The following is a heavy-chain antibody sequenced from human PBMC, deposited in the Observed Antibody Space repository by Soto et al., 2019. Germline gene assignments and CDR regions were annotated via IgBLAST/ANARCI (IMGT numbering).Heavy chain of an antibody. CDR3: ARAAGHPGDFFYYNGMEV. D-gene: IGHD3-10*01. CDR1: GASITSYY. V-gene: IGHV4-59*03. CDR2: FSTCDYT. J-gene: IGHJ6*02. Sequence: SETLSLTSSVSGASITSYYWHWIRQPPGKGLVWIGYFSTCDYTRSGSSLKSRVTVSVDTSKGQFSLRLNSVTAPDTAVYYCARAAGHPGDFFYYNGMEVWRQGTTFTVSS.